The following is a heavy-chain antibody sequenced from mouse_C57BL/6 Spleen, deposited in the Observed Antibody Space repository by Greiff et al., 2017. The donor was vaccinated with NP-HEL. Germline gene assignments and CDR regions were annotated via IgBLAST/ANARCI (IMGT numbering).Heavy chain of an antibody. CDR3: ARERYYYGSRGRYFDV. CDR2: IYPGSGNT. J-gene: IGHJ1*03. D-gene: IGHD1-1*01. V-gene: IGHV1-76*01. Sequence: VQLQESGAELVRPGASVKLSCKASGYTFTDYYINWVKQRPGQGLEWIARIYPGSGNTYYNEKFKGKATLTAEKSSSTAYMQLSSLTSEDSAVYFCARERYYYGSRGRYFDVWGTGTTVTVSS. CDR1: GYTFTDYY.